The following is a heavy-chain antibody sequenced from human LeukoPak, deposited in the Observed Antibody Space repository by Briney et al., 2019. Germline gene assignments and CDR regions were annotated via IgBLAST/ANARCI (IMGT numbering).Heavy chain of an antibody. D-gene: IGHD3-10*01. CDR1: GFTFSSSA. J-gene: IGHJ4*02. CDR3: AKRASGSGTSLYYFDY. Sequence: PGGSLRLSCAASGFTFSSSAMSWVRQAPGKGLQWVSAIGASGGSTYFADSVKGRFTISRDNSKNTLYLQMNSLRAEDTAVYYCAKRASGSGTSLYYFDYWGQGTLVTVSS. V-gene: IGHV3-23*01. CDR2: IGASGGST.